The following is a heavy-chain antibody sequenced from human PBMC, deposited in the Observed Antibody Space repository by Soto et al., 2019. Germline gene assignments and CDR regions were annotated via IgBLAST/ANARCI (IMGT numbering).Heavy chain of an antibody. CDR2: IYYSGST. V-gene: IGHV4-39*01. Sequence: SETLSLTCTVSGGSISSSSYYWGWIRQPPGKGLEWIGSIYYSGSTYYNPSLKSRVTISVDTSKNQFSLKLSSVTAADTAVYYCARRGRYSSGWVDYWGQGTLVTVSS. J-gene: IGHJ4*02. CDR3: ARRGRYSSGWVDY. D-gene: IGHD6-19*01. CDR1: GGSISSSSYY.